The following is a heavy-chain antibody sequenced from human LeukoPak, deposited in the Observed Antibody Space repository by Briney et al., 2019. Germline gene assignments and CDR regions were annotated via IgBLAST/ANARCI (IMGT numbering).Heavy chain of an antibody. Sequence: PSETLSLTCTVSGGSISSGGYYWSWIRQHPGKGLEWLGYIYYSGSTDYNPSLKSRVTISVDTSRNQFSLKLSSVTAADTAVYYCARDRGLGYCSGGSCLNGMDVWGQGTTVTVSS. V-gene: IGHV4-31*03. CDR3: ARDRGLGYCSGGSCLNGMDV. J-gene: IGHJ6*02. D-gene: IGHD2-15*01. CDR2: IYYSGST. CDR1: GGSISSGGYY.